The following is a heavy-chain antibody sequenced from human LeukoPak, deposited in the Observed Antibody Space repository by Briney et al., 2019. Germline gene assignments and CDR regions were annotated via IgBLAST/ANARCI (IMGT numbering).Heavy chain of an antibody. Sequence: GGSLRLSCAASGFSFSSYAMNWVRQAPGKGLEWVSTISDGDDTTYYADSVKGRFTISRDNSKNTLYLQMISLRAEDTAVYFCAKQIVPAVQSLLGYYYYYGMDVWGQGTTVTVSS. CDR3: AKQIVPAVQSLLGYYYYYGMDV. J-gene: IGHJ6*02. CDR2: ISDGDDTT. V-gene: IGHV3-23*01. CDR1: GFSFSSYA. D-gene: IGHD2-2*01.